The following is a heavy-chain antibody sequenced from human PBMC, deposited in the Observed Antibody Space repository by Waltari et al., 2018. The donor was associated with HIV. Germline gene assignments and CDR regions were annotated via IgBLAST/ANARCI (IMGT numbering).Heavy chain of an antibody. V-gene: IGHV3-7*03. D-gene: IGHD3-10*01. CDR2: IKQDGSEK. J-gene: IGHJ4*02. CDR3: ARTSGAGSTFDF. Sequence: EVQLVESGENLVQPGGSLRLSCAASGFIFTSYWMSWVRQAPGKGLEWVANIKQDGSEKNYVDSVKGRFTISRDNAKDSLYLQMNSLRVEDTAVYYCARTSGAGSTFDFWGQGTLVTVSS. CDR1: GFIFTSYW.